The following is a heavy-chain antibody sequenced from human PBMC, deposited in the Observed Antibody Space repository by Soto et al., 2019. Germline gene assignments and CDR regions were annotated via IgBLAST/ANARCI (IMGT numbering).Heavy chain of an antibody. V-gene: IGHV3-21*04. CDR1: GFTFSSYS. Sequence: EVQLVESGGGLVKPGGSLRLSCAASGFTFSSYSMNWVRQAPGKGLEWVSSISSSSSYIYYADSVKGRFTISRDNAKNSLYLQMRSVRAEDTAVYFCARVPRNGDYLDYWGQGTLVTVSS. D-gene: IGHD4-17*01. CDR3: ARVPRNGDYLDY. CDR2: ISSSSSYI. J-gene: IGHJ4*02.